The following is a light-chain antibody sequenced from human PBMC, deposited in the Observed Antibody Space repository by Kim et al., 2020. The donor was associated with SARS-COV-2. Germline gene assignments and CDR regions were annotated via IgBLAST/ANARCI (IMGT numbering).Light chain of an antibody. CDR3: SSYAGSNNLV. V-gene: IGLV2-8*01. CDR2: EVS. Sequence: GQSVTVACPGTRSDVGGYNSVSWYQQHPGKAPKLMIYEVSKRPSGVPDRFSGSKSGNTASLTVSGLQAEDEADYYCSSYAGSNNLVFGGGTQLTVL. J-gene: IGLJ2*01. CDR1: RSDVGGYNS.